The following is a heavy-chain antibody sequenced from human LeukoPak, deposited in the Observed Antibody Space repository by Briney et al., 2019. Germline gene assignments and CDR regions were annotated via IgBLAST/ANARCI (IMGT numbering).Heavy chain of an antibody. CDR3: ARRAGVRYSSRFYFDY. D-gene: IGHD6-13*01. CDR2: INPSGGST. CDR1: GYTFTSYY. Sequence: ASVKVSRKASGYTFTSYYMHWVRQAPGQGLEWMGIINPSGGSTSYAQKFQGRVTMTRDTSMSTVYMELSSLRSEDTAVYYCARRAGVRYSSRFYFDYWGQGTLVTVSS. V-gene: IGHV1-46*01. J-gene: IGHJ4*02.